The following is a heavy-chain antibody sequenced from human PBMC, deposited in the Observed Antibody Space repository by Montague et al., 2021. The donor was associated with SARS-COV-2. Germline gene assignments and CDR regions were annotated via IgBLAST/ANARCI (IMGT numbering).Heavy chain of an antibody. CDR2: PLHRTKKNY. CDR1: RDSVSELRRR. D-gene: IGHD7-27*01. Sequence: CAVSRDSVSELRRRSDEHTSALSSHEQFLCRPLHRTKKNYHYADXXKGRITIDPDTSKNQVSLQLRSVTPEDTAVYFCARVRHLGRGMDVWGQGTTVTVS. CDR3: ARVRHLGRGMDV. J-gene: IGHJ6*02. V-gene: IGHV6-1*01.